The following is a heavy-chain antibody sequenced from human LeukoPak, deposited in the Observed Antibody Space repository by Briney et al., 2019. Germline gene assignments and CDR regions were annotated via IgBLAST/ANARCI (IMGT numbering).Heavy chain of an antibody. J-gene: IGHJ5*01. Sequence: GGSLRLSCAAAGFTFSSYSMNWVRQAPGKGLEWISYISRSSSTIYHADSVKGRFTISRDNAKNSLYLRMNSLRAEDTAVYYCARDLGLPDSWGQGTLVTVSS. CDR3: ARDLGLPDS. CDR2: ISRSSSTI. V-gene: IGHV3-48*01. CDR1: GFTFSSYS.